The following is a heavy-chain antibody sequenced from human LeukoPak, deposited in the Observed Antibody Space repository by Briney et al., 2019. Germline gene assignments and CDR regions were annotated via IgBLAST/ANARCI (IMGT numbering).Heavy chain of an antibody. CDR3: AKVRRLTACCGGDCYPHFDY. V-gene: IGHV3-23*01. Sequence: GGSLRLSCAASGFTFSSYAMSWVRQAPGKGLEWVSAISGSGGSTYYADSVKGRFTISRDNSKNTLYLQMNSLRAEDTAVYYCAKVRRLTACCGGDCYPHFDYWGQGTLVTVSS. CDR1: GFTFSSYA. J-gene: IGHJ4*02. D-gene: IGHD2-21*01. CDR2: ISGSGGST.